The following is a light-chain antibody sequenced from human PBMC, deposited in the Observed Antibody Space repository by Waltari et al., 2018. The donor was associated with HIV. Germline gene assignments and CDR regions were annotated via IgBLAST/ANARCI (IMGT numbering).Light chain of an antibody. CDR3: SSYADRNGFYVV. Sequence: QSALTQPPSASGSPGQSVTISCTGTNSDIGGYNSVSWYQQHPGKAPKLVISEVTTRPSWVPDRFAGSKSGTTASLTVSGLQAEDEADYYCSSYADRNGFYVVFGGGTRLTVL. CDR2: EVT. V-gene: IGLV2-8*01. J-gene: IGLJ2*01. CDR1: NSDIGGYNS.